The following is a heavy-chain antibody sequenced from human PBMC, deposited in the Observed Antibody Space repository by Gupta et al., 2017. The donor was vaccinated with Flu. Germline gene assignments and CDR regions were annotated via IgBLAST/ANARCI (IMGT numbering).Heavy chain of an antibody. CDR1: GGPIDSFY. CDR3: AGGGNYGSFDF. CDR2: IYQSGST. Sequence: GGPIDSFYWSWIRQPPGKGPEWIGYIYQSGSTNYNPSLKSRVTISVERSKKQFSLKLRCATAADTAVYFCAGGGNYGSFDFWGQGTMVTVS. J-gene: IGHJ3*01. D-gene: IGHD1-7*01. V-gene: IGHV4-59*01.